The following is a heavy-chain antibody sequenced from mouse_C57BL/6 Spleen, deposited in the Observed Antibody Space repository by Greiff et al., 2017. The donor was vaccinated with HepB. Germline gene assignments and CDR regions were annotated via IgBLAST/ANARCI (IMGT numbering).Heavy chain of an antibody. CDR3: ARDDYGSSLYYFDY. V-gene: IGHV5-4*01. D-gene: IGHD1-1*01. Sequence: EVQRVESGGGLVKPGGSLKLSCAASGFTFSSYAMSWVRQTPEKRLEWVATISDGGSYTYYPDNVKGRFTISRDNAKNNLYLQMSHLKSEDTAMYYCARDDYGSSLYYFDYWGQGTTLTVSS. CDR1: GFTFSSYA. J-gene: IGHJ2*01. CDR2: ISDGGSYT.